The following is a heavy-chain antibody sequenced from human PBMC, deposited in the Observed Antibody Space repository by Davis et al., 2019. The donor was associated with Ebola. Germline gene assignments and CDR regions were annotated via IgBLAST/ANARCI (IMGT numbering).Heavy chain of an antibody. Sequence: PGGSLRLSCKGSGYSFTSFWISWVRQMPGQGLEWMGRIDPSDSYTNYSPSFQGHVTISADKSISTAYLQWSSLKASDTAMYYCARLGDADYGMDVWGQGTTVTVSS. D-gene: IGHD3-3*01. J-gene: IGHJ6*02. CDR3: ARLGDADYGMDV. V-gene: IGHV5-10-1*01. CDR2: IDPSDSYT. CDR1: GYSFTSFW.